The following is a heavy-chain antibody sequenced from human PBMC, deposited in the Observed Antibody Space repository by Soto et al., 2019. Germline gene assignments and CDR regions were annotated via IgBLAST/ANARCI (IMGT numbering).Heavy chain of an antibody. J-gene: IGHJ2*01. D-gene: IGHD5-18*01. CDR3: ARASVDTGYWYLGL. CDR1: GFSFSDHY. V-gene: IGHV3-72*01. CDR2: TRNKANSYTT. Sequence: HPGGSLRLSCAASGFSFSDHYMDWVLQAPGKGLEWVARTRNKANSYTTEYAASVKDRFTISRDDSKNSLYLQMNWLQTEDTAVYYCARASVDTGYWYLGLWGRGTLVTFSS.